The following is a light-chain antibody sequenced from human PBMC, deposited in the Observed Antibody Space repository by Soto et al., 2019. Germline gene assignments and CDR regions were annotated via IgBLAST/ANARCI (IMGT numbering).Light chain of an antibody. CDR3: QHYVTSLTT. CDR2: GAS. CDR1: ESVASSY. Sequence: EIVFTQSPGTLSLSPGERATLSCRASESVASSYLAWYQQKPGQAPRLLIYGASSRVTGIPDRFIGSGSGTDFTLTISRLEPEDFAVYYCQHYVTSLTTFGQGTKVDIK. J-gene: IGKJ1*01. V-gene: IGKV3-20*01.